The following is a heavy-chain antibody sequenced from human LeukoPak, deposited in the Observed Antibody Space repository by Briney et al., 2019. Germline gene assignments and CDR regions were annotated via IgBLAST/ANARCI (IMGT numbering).Heavy chain of an antibody. J-gene: IGHJ4*02. Sequence: GGSLRLSCAASGFTFSSYAMYWVRQAPGKGLEWVAVISYDGSDKFYADSVKGRFTISRDSSKNTLYLQMNSLRSDDTAVYYCARDRRAIATAGEYYFDYWGQGILVTVSS. CDR2: ISYDGSDK. CDR3: ARDRRAIATAGEYYFDY. V-gene: IGHV3-30*04. CDR1: GFTFSSYA. D-gene: IGHD6-13*01.